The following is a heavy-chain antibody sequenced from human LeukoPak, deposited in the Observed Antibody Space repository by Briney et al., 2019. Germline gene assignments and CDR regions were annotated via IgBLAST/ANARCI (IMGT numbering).Heavy chain of an antibody. J-gene: IGHJ4*02. D-gene: IGHD6-19*01. V-gene: IGHV3-23*01. Sequence: GGSLRLSCAASGFTFSSDAMCWVRQAPGKGLEWVSGIFGSGGSTHYADSVKGRFTISRDNSKNTVYLQMNSLRAEDTAVYYCAKTTTGYSSGRFPGWPVDYWGQGTLVTVSS. CDR3: AKTTTGYSSGRFPGWPVDY. CDR2: IFGSGGST. CDR1: GFTFSSDA.